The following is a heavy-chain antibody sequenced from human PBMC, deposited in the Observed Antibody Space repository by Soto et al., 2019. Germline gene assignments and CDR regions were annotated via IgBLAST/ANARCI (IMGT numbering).Heavy chain of an antibody. D-gene: IGHD4-17*01. CDR3: ASRDPGTSVDY. CDR1: GGSVSSNSR. V-gene: IGHV4-4*02. J-gene: IGHJ4*02. CDR2: IYRTGST. Sequence: PSATRSRTWAVSGGSVSSNSRWTCLRQPPGQGREWIGEIYRTGSTNYNPSLKSRVTISLDKSEKQISLKVTSLTAADTAVYYCASRDPGTSVDYWGQGTVVTVSS.